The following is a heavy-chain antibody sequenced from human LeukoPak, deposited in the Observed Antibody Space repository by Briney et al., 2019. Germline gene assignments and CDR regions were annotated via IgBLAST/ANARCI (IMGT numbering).Heavy chain of an antibody. CDR3: LRAYHPGGWFDP. J-gene: IGHJ5*02. CDR2: INGDTSEI. CDR1: GFTFSMSW. D-gene: IGHD2-21*01. V-gene: IGHV3-7*04. Sequence: GGSLRLSCAASGFTFSMSWMTWVRQAPGKGLEWVASINGDTSEIHYVDSVKGRFTISRDNTKDSLYLQMNSLTAEDTAMYYRLRAYHPGGWFDPWGQGTLVTVSS.